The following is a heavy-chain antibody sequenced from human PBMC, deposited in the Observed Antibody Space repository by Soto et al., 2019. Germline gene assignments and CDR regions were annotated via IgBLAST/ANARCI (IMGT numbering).Heavy chain of an antibody. D-gene: IGHD3-10*01. V-gene: IGHV4-34*01. CDR2: INHSGST. CDR3: ARRGRKPRVPNYWFDP. J-gene: IGHJ5*02. CDR1: GGSFSGYY. Sequence: SETLSLTCAVYGGSFSGYYWSWIRQPPGKGLEWIGEINHSGSTNYNPSLKSRVTISVDTSKNQFSLKLSSVTAADTAVYYCARRGRKPRVPNYWFDPWGQGTLVTVSS.